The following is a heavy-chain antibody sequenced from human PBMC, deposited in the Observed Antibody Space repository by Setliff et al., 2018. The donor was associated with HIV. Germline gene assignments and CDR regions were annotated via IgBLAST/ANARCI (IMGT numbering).Heavy chain of an antibody. CDR2: IKQDGSEK. CDR1: GFTFRMYP. V-gene: IGHV3-7*01. J-gene: IGHJ5*02. CDR3: AREWVSTMCDP. Sequence: PGGSLRLSCAASGFTFRMYPMHWVRQAPGRGLEWVANIKQDGSEKYYVDSVKGRFTISRDNAKNSLYLQMNSLRAEDTAVYYCAREWVSTMCDPWGQGTLVTVSS. D-gene: IGHD3-10*02.